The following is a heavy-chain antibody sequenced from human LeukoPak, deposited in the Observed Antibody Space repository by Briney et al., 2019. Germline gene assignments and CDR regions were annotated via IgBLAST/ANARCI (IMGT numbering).Heavy chain of an antibody. V-gene: IGHV3-73*01. CDR1: GFTFSGSA. CDR2: IRSKANSYAT. CDR3: TRRGYYYMDV. Sequence: GGSLRLSCAASGFTFSGSAMHWVRQASGKGLEWVGRIRSKANSYATAYAASVKGRFTISRDDSKNTAYLQMNSLKTEDTAVYYCTRRGYYYMDVWNKGTTVTVSS. J-gene: IGHJ6*03.